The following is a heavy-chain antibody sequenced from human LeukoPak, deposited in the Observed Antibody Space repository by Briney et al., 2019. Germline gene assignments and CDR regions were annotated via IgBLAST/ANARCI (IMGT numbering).Heavy chain of an antibody. Sequence: PGGSLRLSCAASGLTFSSYWMYWVRQAPGKGLEWVSFINLDGSDTNYADSVKGRFTISRDNAKSTLDMHMNGLRADDSAVYYCTTMKYWGQGTLVTVSS. D-gene: IGHD1-14*01. V-gene: IGHV3-74*01. J-gene: IGHJ4*02. CDR2: INLDGSDT. CDR3: TTMKY. CDR1: GLTFSSYW.